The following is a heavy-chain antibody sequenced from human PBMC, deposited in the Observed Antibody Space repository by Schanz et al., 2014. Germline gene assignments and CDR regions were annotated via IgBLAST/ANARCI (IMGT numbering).Heavy chain of an antibody. CDR2: ITRQGTT. D-gene: IGHD6-19*01. Sequence: EVQLLESGGGLVQPGGSLRLSCTVSGFTVNNYAMNWVRQAPGRGLEWVSGITRQGTTYYADFVKGRFSISRDLSSNTLYLQMNSLRADDSAIYYCAKDHPSSGWPAFDVWGPGTTVAVSS. CDR3: AKDHPSSGWPAFDV. J-gene: IGHJ6*02. CDR1: GFTVNNYA. V-gene: IGHV3-23*01.